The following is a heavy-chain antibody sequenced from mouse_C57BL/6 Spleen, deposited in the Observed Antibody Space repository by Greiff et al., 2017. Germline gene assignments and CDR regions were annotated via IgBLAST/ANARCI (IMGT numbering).Heavy chain of an antibody. CDR3: TKGMAAMEY. J-gene: IGHJ4*01. D-gene: IGHD2-3*01. CDR1: GFNIKDDY. CDR2: IDPENGDT. Sequence: VQLQQSGAELVRPGASVKLSCTASGFNIKDDYMHWVKQRPEQGLEWIGWIDPENGDTEYASKFQGKATITADTSSNTAYLQLSSLTSEDTAVYYCTKGMAAMEYWGQGTSVTVST. V-gene: IGHV14-4*01.